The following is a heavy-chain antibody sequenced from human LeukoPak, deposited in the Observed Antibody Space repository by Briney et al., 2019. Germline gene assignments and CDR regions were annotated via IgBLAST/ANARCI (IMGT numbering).Heavy chain of an antibody. CDR3: TTGDLWFGELPGARFDP. CDR1: GGSFSGYY. D-gene: IGHD3-10*01. Sequence: ETLSLTCAVYGGSFSGYYWSWIRQPPGKGLEWVGRIKSKTDGGTTDYAAPVNGRFTISRDDSKNTLYLQMNSLKTEDTAVYYCTTGDLWFGELPGARFDPWGQGTLVTVSS. J-gene: IGHJ5*02. V-gene: IGHV3-15*01. CDR2: IKSKTDGGTT.